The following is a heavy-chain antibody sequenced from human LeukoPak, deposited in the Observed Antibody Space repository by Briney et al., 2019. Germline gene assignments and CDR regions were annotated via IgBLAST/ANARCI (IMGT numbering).Heavy chain of an antibody. CDR2: IYSGDST. V-gene: IGHV3-53*01. CDR1: GFSDSSNY. J-gene: IGHJ4*02. D-gene: IGHD4-11*01. CDR3: ARMTPVTRRYFDY. Sequence: PGGSLRLSCAASGFSDSSNYMSWVRQAPGKGLEWVSVIYSGDSTYYADFVKGRFTISRDNSKNTVYLQMKSLRAEDTAIYYCARMTPVTRRYFDYWGQGTLVTVSS.